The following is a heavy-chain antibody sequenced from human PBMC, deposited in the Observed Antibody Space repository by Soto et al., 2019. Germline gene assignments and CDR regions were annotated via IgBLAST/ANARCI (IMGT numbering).Heavy chain of an antibody. CDR1: GFTFSNYA. Sequence: GGSLRLSCAASGFTFSNYAISWVRQAPGKGLEWVSGISGSGGSTYYADSVKGRFTISGDNSKNTLYLQMNSLRAEDTAVYYCAKWIQLWFGEDYWGQGTLVTVSS. CDR2: ISGSGGST. D-gene: IGHD5-18*01. V-gene: IGHV3-23*01. CDR3: AKWIQLWFGEDY. J-gene: IGHJ4*02.